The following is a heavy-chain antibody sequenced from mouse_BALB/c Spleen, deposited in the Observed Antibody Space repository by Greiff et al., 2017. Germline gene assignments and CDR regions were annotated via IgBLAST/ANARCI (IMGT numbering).Heavy chain of an antibody. CDR3: AREGGGNYVFAY. V-gene: IGHV1S29*02. CDR1: GFTFTDYY. Sequence: VQLQQSGPELVKPGASVKISCKASGFTFTDYYMHWVKQSHGKSLEWIGYIYPYNGGTGYNQKFKSKATLTVDNSSSTAYMELRSLTSEDCAVYYCAREGGGNYVFAYWGQGTLVTVSA. CDR2: IYPYNGGT. D-gene: IGHD2-1*01. J-gene: IGHJ3*01.